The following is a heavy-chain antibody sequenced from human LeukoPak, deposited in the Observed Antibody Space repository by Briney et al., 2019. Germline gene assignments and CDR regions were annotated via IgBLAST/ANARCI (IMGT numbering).Heavy chain of an antibody. V-gene: IGHV4-4*07. CDR3: ARGYCSGGSCYPFDY. J-gene: IGHJ4*02. CDR1: GGSISSYY. D-gene: IGHD2-15*01. Sequence: PSETLSLTCTVSGGSISSYYWSWIRQPAGKGLEWIGRIYTSGSTNYNPSLKSRVTISVDESKNQFSLKLSSVTAADTAVYYCARGYCSGGSCYPFDYWGQGTLVTVSS. CDR2: IYTSGST.